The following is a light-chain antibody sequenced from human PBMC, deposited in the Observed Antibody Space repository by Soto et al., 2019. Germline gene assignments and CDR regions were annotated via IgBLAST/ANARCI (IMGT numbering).Light chain of an antibody. J-gene: IGLJ3*02. V-gene: IGLV2-11*01. CDR1: SSDVGGYNY. CDR2: DVS. Sequence: QSALTQPRSVSGSPGQSVTISCTGTSSDVGGYNYVSWYQQHPGKAPKLMIYDVSKRPSGVPDRFSGSKSVNTASLTISGLHAEDEADYYCCSYAGSYTLVFGGGTKLTVL. CDR3: CSYAGSYTLV.